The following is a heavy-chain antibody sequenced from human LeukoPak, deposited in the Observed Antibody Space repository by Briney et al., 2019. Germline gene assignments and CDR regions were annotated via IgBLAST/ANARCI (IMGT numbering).Heavy chain of an antibody. V-gene: IGHV3-23*01. CDR2: INGGSGSS. Sequence: GGSLRLSCAASGFTFNNYAMTWVRQAPGKGLEWVSLINGGSGSSYYTDSVKDRFTVSRDNSKNTLYLQMNSLRDEDTAVYYCAKGQGYNYGDSIDYWGQGTLVTVSS. D-gene: IGHD4-17*01. CDR1: GFTFNNYA. CDR3: AKGQGYNYGDSIDY. J-gene: IGHJ4*02.